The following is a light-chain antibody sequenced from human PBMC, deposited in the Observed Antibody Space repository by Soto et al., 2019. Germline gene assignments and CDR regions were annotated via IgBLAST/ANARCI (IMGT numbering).Light chain of an antibody. V-gene: IGKV1-5*03. J-gene: IGKJ1*01. CDR1: QTISSW. CDR2: KAS. Sequence: EIQMTQSPATRATPACSGGNSTCLASQTISSWLAWYQQKPGKAPKLLIYKASTLKSGVPSRFSGSGSGTEFTLTISSLQPDDFATYYCQHYNSYSEAFGQGTKVDIK. CDR3: QHYNSYSEA.